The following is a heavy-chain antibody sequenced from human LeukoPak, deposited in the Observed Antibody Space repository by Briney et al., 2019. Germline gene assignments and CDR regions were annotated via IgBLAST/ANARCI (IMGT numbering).Heavy chain of an antibody. CDR3: ARVLNNYGDGY. V-gene: IGHV3-48*01. CDR2: ISSSSSTI. CDR1: GFTFSTNS. J-gene: IGHJ4*02. Sequence: PGGSLRLSCAASGFTFSTNSMNWVRQAPGKGLEWVSYISSSSSTIYFADSVKGRFTISRDNAKNSLFLQMNSLRAEDTAVYYCARVLNNYGDGYWGQGTLVTVSS. D-gene: IGHD4-17*01.